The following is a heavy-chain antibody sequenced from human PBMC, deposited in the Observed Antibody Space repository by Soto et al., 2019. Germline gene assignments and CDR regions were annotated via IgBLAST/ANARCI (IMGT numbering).Heavy chain of an antibody. J-gene: IGHJ6*02. CDR2: IIPIFGTA. CDR1: GGTFSSYA. V-gene: IGHV1-69*01. CDR3: ARALAGDTAIRRFYYYYGMDV. Sequence: QVQLVQSGAEVKKPGSSVKVSCKASGGTFSSYAISWVRQAPGQGLEWMGGIIPIFGTANYAQKFQGRVTITADESTSTDYMELSSLRSEDTAVYYCARALAGDTAIRRFYYYYGMDVWGQGTTVTVSS. D-gene: IGHD5-18*01.